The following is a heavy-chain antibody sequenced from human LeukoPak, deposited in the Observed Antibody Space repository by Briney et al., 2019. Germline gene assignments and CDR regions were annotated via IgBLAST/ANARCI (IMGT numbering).Heavy chain of an antibody. CDR3: AIATPSIAAAGIFYY. CDR2: IYISGST. Sequence: PSETPSLTCTVSGGSISSNYWSWIRQPDGKGLEWIGRIYISGSTNYNPYLKSRVTMSVDTSRSQFYLKLSSVAAADTAVYYCAIATPSIAAAGIFYYWVQGTLVTVSS. CDR1: GGSISSNY. J-gene: IGHJ4*02. V-gene: IGHV4-4*07. D-gene: IGHD6-13*01.